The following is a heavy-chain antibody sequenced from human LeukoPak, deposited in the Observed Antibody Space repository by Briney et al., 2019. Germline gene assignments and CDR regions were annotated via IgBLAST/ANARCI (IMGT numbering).Heavy chain of an antibody. V-gene: IGHV2-5*01. Sequence: SGPTLAKPTQTLTLTCTFSGFSLSTSGVGVGWIRRPPGKALEWLALIYWNDDKRYSPSLKSRLTITKDTSKNQVVLTMTNMDPVDTATYYCAHRESEFDYWGQGTLVTVSS. CDR3: AHRESEFDY. CDR2: IYWNDDK. CDR1: GFSLSTSGVG. J-gene: IGHJ4*02.